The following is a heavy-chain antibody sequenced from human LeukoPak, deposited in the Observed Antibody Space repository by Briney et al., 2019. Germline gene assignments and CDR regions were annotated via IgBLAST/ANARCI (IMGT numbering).Heavy chain of an antibody. CDR1: GFTFSSYS. J-gene: IGHJ2*01. CDR2: ISSSSSSI. Sequence: GGSLRLSCAVSGFTFSSYSMNWVRQAPRKGLEWVSSISSSSSSIYYADSVKGRFTISSDNAKNSLYLQMNSLRAEDTAVYYCARGYFQGAFDLCGRGTLVTVSS. D-gene: IGHD3-22*01. CDR3: ARGYFQGAFDL. V-gene: IGHV3-21*01.